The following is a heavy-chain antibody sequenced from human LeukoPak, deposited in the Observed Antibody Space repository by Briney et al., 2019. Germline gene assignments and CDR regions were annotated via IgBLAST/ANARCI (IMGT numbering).Heavy chain of an antibody. V-gene: IGHV3-23*01. CDR1: GFTFSSYG. CDR3: ARNPYFDY. CDR2: ISGSGGST. J-gene: IGHJ4*02. Sequence: GGSLRLSCAASGFTFSSYGMSWVRQAPGKGLEWVSAISGSGGSTYYADSVKGRFTISRDNAKNSLYLQMNSLRAEDTAVYYCARNPYFDYWGQGTLVTVSS.